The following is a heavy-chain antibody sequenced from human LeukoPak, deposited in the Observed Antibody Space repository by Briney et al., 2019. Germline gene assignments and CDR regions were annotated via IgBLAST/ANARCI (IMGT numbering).Heavy chain of an antibody. J-gene: IGHJ3*02. D-gene: IGHD3-16*02. Sequence: RSGGSLRLSCAASGFTFDDYDMSWVRQAPGKGLEWVSSINWNGGSTAYADSVKGRFTISRDNSKNTLYLQMNSLRAEDTAVYYCARAFSEYYDYVWGSYRPGGFDIWGQGTMVTVSS. CDR3: ARAFSEYYDYVWGSYRPGGFDI. CDR1: GFTFDDYD. V-gene: IGHV3-20*04. CDR2: INWNGGST.